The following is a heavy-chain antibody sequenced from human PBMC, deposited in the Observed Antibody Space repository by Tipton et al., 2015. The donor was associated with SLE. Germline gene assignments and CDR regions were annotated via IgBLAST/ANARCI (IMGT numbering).Heavy chain of an antibody. D-gene: IGHD1-7*01. Sequence: SLRLSCAASGFTFSGYWMHWVRQVPGKGLVWVSRISSDGSTTSYADSVKGRFTISRDNAKNTLYLQLNSLRAEDTALYFCAREHSWNYVLLWGQGTLVTVSS. J-gene: IGHJ4*02. CDR2: ISSDGSTT. CDR3: AREHSWNYVLL. V-gene: IGHV3-74*01. CDR1: GFTFSGYW.